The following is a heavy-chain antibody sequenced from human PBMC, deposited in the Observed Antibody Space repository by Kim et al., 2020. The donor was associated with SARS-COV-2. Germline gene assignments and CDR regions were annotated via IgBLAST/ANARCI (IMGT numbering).Heavy chain of an antibody. CDR2: ISGSGGST. CDR1: GFTFSSYA. D-gene: IGHD4-4*01. V-gene: IGHV3-23*01. CDR3: AKDRCDDYNCDDVDY. J-gene: IGHJ4*02. Sequence: GGSLRLSCAASGFTFSSYAMSWVRQAPGKGLEWVSAISGSGGSTYYADSVKGRFTISRDNSKNTLYLQMNSLRAEDTAVYYCAKDRCDDYNCDDVDYWGQGTLVTVSS.